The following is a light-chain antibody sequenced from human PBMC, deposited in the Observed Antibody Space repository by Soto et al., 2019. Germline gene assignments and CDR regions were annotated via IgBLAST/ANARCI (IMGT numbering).Light chain of an antibody. CDR3: SSYAGSNILVV. CDR2: EGS. V-gene: IGLV2-23*01. CDR1: SSDIGSYNL. J-gene: IGLJ2*01. Sequence: QSALTQPGSVSGSPGQSITIPCSGTSSDIGSYNLVSWYQQHPGKAPKVIIFEGSRLPSGVSSRFSGSKSGNTASLTISGLRPEDEADYYCSSYAGSNILVVFGGGTQLTVL.